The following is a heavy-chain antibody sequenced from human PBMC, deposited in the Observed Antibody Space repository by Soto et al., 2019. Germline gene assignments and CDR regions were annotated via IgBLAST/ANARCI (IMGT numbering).Heavy chain of an antibody. D-gene: IGHD2-8*01. CDR1: GGSIGNVNDY. Sequence: SETLSLTCTVSGGSIGNVNDYWSWIRQPPGKGLEWIGYIYYTGNTYYNPSLRSRITISVDTSKNQFSLDLSSVTAADTAVYYCAKLYYANSFDPWGQGTLVT. V-gene: IGHV4-30-4*01. J-gene: IGHJ5*02. CDR2: IYYTGNT. CDR3: AKLYYANSFDP.